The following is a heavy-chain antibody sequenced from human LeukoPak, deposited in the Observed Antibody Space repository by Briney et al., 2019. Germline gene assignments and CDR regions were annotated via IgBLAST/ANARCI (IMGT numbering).Heavy chain of an antibody. CDR1: GGSFSGYY. Sequence: SETLSLTCAVYGGSFSGYYWSWIRQPAGKGLEWIGRIYTSGSTNYNPSLKSRVTMSVDTSKNQFSLKLSSVTAADTAVYYCARDWGFYCSSTSCRSTSWGYYYYGMDVWGQGTTVTVSS. D-gene: IGHD2-2*01. V-gene: IGHV4-4*07. CDR3: ARDWGFYCSSTSCRSTSWGYYYYGMDV. CDR2: IYTSGST. J-gene: IGHJ6*02.